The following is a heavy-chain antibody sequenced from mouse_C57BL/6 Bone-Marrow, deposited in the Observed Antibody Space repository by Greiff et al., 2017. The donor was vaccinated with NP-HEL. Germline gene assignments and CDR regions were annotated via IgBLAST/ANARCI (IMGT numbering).Heavy chain of an antibody. CDR3: TRDIYYGSSYDWYFDV. CDR1: GFTFSSYA. Sequence: EVKLMESGEGLVKPGGSLKLSCAASGFTFSSYAMSWVRQTPEKRLEWVAYISSGGDYIYYADTVKGRFTISRDNARNTLYLQMSSLKSEDTAMYYCTRDIYYGSSYDWYFDVWGTGTTVTVSS. V-gene: IGHV5-9-1*02. D-gene: IGHD1-1*01. CDR2: ISSGGDYI. J-gene: IGHJ1*03.